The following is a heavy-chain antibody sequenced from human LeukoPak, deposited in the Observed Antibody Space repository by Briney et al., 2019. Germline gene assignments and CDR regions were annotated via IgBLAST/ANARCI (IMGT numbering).Heavy chain of an antibody. Sequence: SETLSLTCAVSGGSISSGGSSWGWIRQPPGKGLEWIGYIYHSGSTYYTPSLKSRVTISVDRSQNQFSLNLSSVTAADTAVYYCARLFYGSGSYYIDYWGQGTLVTVSS. CDR3: ARLFYGSGSYYIDY. CDR2: IYHSGST. CDR1: GGSISSGGSS. J-gene: IGHJ4*02. D-gene: IGHD3-10*01. V-gene: IGHV4-30-2*01.